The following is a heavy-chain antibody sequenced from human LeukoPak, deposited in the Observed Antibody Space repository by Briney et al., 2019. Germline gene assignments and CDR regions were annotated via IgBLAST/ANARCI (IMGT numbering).Heavy chain of an antibody. V-gene: IGHV4-39*07. J-gene: IGHJ4*02. CDR2: IYYSAST. D-gene: IGHD3-22*01. CDR3: ARDTYYYDSSGYYRFDY. Sequence: SETLSLTCTVSGGSISSSSYYWGWIRQPPGKGLEWIGSIYYSASTYYHPSLKSRVTISVDTSKNQFSLKLSSVTAADTAVYYCARDTYYYDSSGYYRFDYWGQGTLVTVSS. CDR1: GGSISSSSYY.